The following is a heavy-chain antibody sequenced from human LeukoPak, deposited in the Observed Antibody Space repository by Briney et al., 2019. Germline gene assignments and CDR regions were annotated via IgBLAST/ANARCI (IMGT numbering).Heavy chain of an antibody. D-gene: IGHD1-26*01. CDR3: ASLRFSASYYADY. J-gene: IGHJ4*02. Sequence: PGGSLRLSCAASGFTFRSYGMHWVRQAPGKGLEWVAIISYDGSNTYYADSVKGRFTISRDNSKNTLYLEMNSLRAEDTAMYYCASLRFSASYYADYWGQGTLVTVSS. V-gene: IGHV3-30*03. CDR1: GFTFRSYG. CDR2: ISYDGSNT.